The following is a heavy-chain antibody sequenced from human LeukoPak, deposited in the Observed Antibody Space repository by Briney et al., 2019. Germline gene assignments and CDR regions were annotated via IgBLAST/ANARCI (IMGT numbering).Heavy chain of an antibody. CDR1: GFTFSSYA. V-gene: IGHV3-23*01. Sequence: GGSLRLSCAASGFTFSSYAMSWVRQAPGKGLEWVSAISGSGGSTYYADSVKGRFTISRDNSKNTLYLQMNSLRAEDTAVYYCARDHGYSSSWYPDYYYYGMDVWGQGTTVTVSS. CDR3: ARDHGYSSSWYPDYYYYGMDV. J-gene: IGHJ6*02. CDR2: ISGSGGST. D-gene: IGHD6-13*01.